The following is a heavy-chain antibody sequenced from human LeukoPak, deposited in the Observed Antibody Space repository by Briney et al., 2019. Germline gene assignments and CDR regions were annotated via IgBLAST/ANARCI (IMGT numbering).Heavy chain of an antibody. J-gene: IGHJ5*02. CDR2: ISAYNNYT. CDR1: GYTFTHYI. Sequence: ASVKASCKASGYTFTHYIINWVRQAPGQGLEWMGKISAYNNYTTYAQKFRGRIAMTTDTSTNTAYMDLRSLRSDDTAFYYCAREGADDHGRLLWFDPWGQGTLVTVSS. D-gene: IGHD4-17*01. CDR3: AREGADDHGRLLWFDP. V-gene: IGHV1-18*01.